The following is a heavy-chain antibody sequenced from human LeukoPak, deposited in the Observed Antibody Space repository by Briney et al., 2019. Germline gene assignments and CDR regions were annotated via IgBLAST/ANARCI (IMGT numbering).Heavy chain of an antibody. D-gene: IGHD2-15*01. Sequence: AGGSLRLSCAASGFTFSSYAMSWVRQAPGKGLEWVSAISGSGGSTYYADSVKGRFTISRDNSKNTLYLQMNSLRAEDTAVYYCAKENIGYCSGGSCYSSEYFDYWGQGTLVTVSS. J-gene: IGHJ4*02. CDR2: ISGSGGST. V-gene: IGHV3-23*01. CDR1: GFTFSSYA. CDR3: AKENIGYCSGGSCYSSEYFDY.